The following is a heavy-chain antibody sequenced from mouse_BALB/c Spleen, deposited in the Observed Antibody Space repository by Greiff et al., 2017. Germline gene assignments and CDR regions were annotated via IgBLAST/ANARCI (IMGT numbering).Heavy chain of an antibody. CDR2: ISNGGGST. Sequence: DVMLVESGGGLVQPGGSLKLSCAASGFTFSSYTMSWVRQTPEKRLEWVAYISNGGGSTYYPDTVKGRFTISRDNAKNTLYLQMSSLKSEDTAMYYCARPLSTMITSYAMDYWGQGTSVTVSS. D-gene: IGHD2-4*01. CDR3: ARPLSTMITSYAMDY. J-gene: IGHJ4*01. CDR1: GFTFSSYT. V-gene: IGHV5-12-2*01.